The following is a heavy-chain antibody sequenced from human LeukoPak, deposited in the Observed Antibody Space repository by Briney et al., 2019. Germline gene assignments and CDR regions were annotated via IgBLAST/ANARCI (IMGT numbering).Heavy chain of an antibody. V-gene: IGHV3-11*01. CDR1: GFTFSDYY. J-gene: IGHJ4*02. CDR2: ISNSGGSI. Sequence: GGSLRLSCAVSGFTFSDYYMSWIRQAPGKGLECLSYISNSGGSIYYADSVKGRFTISRDNAKNSLYLQMNSLRADDTAVYYCAARNRDGCLDYWGQGTLVIVSS. D-gene: IGHD5-24*01. CDR3: AARNRDGCLDY.